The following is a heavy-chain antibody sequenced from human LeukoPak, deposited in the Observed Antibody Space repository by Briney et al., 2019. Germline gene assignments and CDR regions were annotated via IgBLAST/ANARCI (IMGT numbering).Heavy chain of an antibody. J-gene: IGHJ4*02. D-gene: IGHD6-13*01. Sequence: GGSLRLSCAASGFSFSSFWMSWVRQAPGKGPEWVAHIKENGNEQYYADSVKGRFTISRDNSKNTLYLQMNSLRAEDTAVYYCARDRTAAGLDYWGQGTLVTVSS. CDR1: GFSFSSFW. V-gene: IGHV3-7*01. CDR2: IKENGNEQ. CDR3: ARDRTAAGLDY.